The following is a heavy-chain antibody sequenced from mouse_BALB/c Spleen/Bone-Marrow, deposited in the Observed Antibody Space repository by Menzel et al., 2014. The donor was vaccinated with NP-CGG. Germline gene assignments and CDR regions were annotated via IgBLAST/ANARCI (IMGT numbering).Heavy chain of an antibody. V-gene: IGHV1-54*03. CDR1: GYAFTNYL. J-gene: IGHJ2*01. D-gene: IGHD4-1*01. CDR2: INPGSGAT. Sequence: VKLMESGAELVRPGTSVKVSCKASGYAFTNYLIEWVKPRPGQGLEWIGVINPGSGATNYNENFKGKATLTADKSSSTPYMQLSSLTSDDSAVYFCARRLTGTLYFDYWGQGTTLTVSS. CDR3: ARRLTGTLYFDY.